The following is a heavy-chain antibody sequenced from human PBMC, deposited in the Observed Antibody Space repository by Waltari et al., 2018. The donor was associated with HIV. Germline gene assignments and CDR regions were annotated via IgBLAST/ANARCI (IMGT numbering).Heavy chain of an antibody. D-gene: IGHD3-16*01. CDR1: GFPFRSHG. J-gene: IGHJ3*02. V-gene: IGHV3-33*06. CDR2: IWSDGYNK. CDR3: VKERGPFNGFDI. Sequence: QVYLLESGGGGVKPGGSLNLHCGAAGFPFRSHGMHWVRQAPGKGLEWVAVIWSDGYNKFYADSVRGRFTFSRDNSKYTLSLQMNSLRAEDTALYYCVKERGPFNGFDIWGQGTMVTVSS.